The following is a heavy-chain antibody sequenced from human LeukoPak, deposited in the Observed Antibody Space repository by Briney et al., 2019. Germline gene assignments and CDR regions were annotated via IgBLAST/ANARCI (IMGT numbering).Heavy chain of an antibody. CDR1: GFTFSTYA. J-gene: IGHJ6*02. D-gene: IGHD3-10*01. Sequence: GGSLRLSCAASGFTFSTYAMNWVRQAPGKGLEWVSGLSGSGTYTYYADSVEGRFTISRDNSKNTVYLQMNSLRAEDTAIYYCAKLTSASGAYGVDVWGQGTTVTVSS. CDR2: LSGSGTYT. CDR3: AKLTSASGAYGVDV. V-gene: IGHV3-23*01.